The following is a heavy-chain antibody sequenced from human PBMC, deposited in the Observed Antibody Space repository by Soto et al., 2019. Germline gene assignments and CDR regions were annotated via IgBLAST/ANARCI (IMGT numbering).Heavy chain of an antibody. J-gene: IGHJ6*02. V-gene: IGHV3-23*01. CDR2: ISGSGGDT. Sequence: EVQVLESGGGLVQPGGSLRLSCAASGFTFSSYAMSWVRQAPGQGLEWVSGISGSGGDTYYADSVKGQFTISRDNSKNTLYLQMNSLRAEDTAVYYCARDSLNAELLNYYGMDVWGQGTTVTVSS. D-gene: IGHD1-26*01. CDR3: ARDSLNAELLNYYGMDV. CDR1: GFTFSSYA.